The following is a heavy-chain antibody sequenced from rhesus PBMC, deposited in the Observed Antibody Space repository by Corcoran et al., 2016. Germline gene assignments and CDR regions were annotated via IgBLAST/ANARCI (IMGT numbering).Heavy chain of an antibody. V-gene: IGHV4-169*01. Sequence: QLQLQESGPGLVKPSETLSVTCAVSGGSISSSYWSWIRRAPGKGLELIGYIYGSGSSTNYNPSLKSRVTLSVDTSKNQRSLKLSSVTAADTAVYYCARGSRYYYFDYWGQGVLVTVSS. D-gene: IGHD1-44*02. J-gene: IGHJ4*01. CDR1: GGSISSSY. CDR3: ARGSRYYYFDY. CDR2: IYGSGSST.